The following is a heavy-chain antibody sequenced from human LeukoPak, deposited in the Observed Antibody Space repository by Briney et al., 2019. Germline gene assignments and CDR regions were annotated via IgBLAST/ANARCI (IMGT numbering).Heavy chain of an antibody. J-gene: IGHJ4*02. CDR3: AREDSSGSGEDY. CDR2: IQQDGSEK. Sequence: GGSLRLSCAAPGFTFSTFWMSWVRQAPGKGLEWVANIQQDGSEKYYVDSVKGRFTISRDNAKNSLYLQMNSLRAEDTAVYYCAREDSSGSGEDYWGQGTLVTVSS. V-gene: IGHV3-7*01. CDR1: GFTFSTFW. D-gene: IGHD3-22*01.